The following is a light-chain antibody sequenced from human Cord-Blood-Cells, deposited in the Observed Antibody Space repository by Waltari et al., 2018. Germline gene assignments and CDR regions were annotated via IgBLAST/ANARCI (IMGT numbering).Light chain of an antibody. CDR2: DAS. V-gene: IGKV3-11*01. J-gene: IGKJ4*01. Sequence: EIVLQQSPATPSLSPGERATLSCRASQSVSSYLAWYQQKPGQAPRLLIYDASNRATGIPARFSGSGSGTDFTLTISSLEPEDFAVYYCQQRSNWLTFGGGTKVEIK. CDR3: QQRSNWLT. CDR1: QSVSSY.